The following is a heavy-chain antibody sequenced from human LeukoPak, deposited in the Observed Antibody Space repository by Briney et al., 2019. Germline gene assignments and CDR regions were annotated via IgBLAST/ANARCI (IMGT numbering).Heavy chain of an antibody. CDR3: ARVVRGYSGYDRFDY. Sequence: GGSLRLSCAASGFTFSSYAMSWVRQAPGKGLEWVSYISSSGSTIYYADSVKGRFTISRDNAKNSLYLQMNSLRAEDTAVYYCARVVRGYSGYDRFDYWGQGTLVTVSS. D-gene: IGHD5-12*01. V-gene: IGHV3-48*04. J-gene: IGHJ4*02. CDR1: GFTFSSYA. CDR2: ISSSGSTI.